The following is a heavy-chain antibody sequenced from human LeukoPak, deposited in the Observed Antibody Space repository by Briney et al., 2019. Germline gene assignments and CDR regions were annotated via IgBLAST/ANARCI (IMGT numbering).Heavy chain of an antibody. Sequence: GASLQTSCQPPGSTFSNYWIGWVRRLPGKGLEWMRIIYPSDSDTRYSTSFQGQVTISDKKSISTAFRKCNSLEATDPPLYSCARPSNSGYDFWGQGALVTVSS. D-gene: IGHD5-12*01. CDR2: IYPSDSDT. CDR3: ARPSNSGYDF. V-gene: IGHV5-51*01. J-gene: IGHJ4*02. CDR1: GSTFSNYW.